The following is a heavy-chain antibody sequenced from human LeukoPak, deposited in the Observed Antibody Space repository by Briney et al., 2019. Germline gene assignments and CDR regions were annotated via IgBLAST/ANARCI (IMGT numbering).Heavy chain of an antibody. CDR1: GFTFSSYE. CDR2: ISSSGDTI. Sequence: PGGSLRLSCAASGFTFSSYEMNWVRQAPGKGLEWVSYISSSGDTIYYADSVRGRFTIPRDNDKNSLYLQMNSLRAEDTAVYYCARVDSSSWYTGSYYYMDVWGKGTTVTVSS. D-gene: IGHD6-13*01. J-gene: IGHJ6*03. CDR3: ARVDSSSWYTGSYYYMDV. V-gene: IGHV3-48*03.